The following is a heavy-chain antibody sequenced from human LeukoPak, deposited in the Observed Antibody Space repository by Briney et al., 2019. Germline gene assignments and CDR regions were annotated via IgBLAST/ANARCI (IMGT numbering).Heavy chain of an antibody. D-gene: IGHD6-13*01. CDR3: ATGYSSSWYYFDY. CDR1: GYTFTSYG. V-gene: IGHV1-18*01. CDR2: ISAYNGNT. Sequence: ASVKVSCKASGYTFTSYGISWVRQAPGQGLEWMGWISAYNGNTNYAQKLQGRVTMTEDTSTDTAYMELSSLRSEDTAVYYCATGYSSSWYYFDYWGQGTLVTVSS. J-gene: IGHJ4*02.